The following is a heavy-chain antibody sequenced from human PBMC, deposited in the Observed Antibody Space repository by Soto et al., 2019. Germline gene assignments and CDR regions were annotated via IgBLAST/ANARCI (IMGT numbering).Heavy chain of an antibody. D-gene: IGHD2-2*01. CDR1: GGSVSSGSYY. CDR3: ARADCSSTSCYDMDV. CDR2: IYYSGST. Sequence: PSETLSLTCTVSGGSVSSGSYYWSWIRQPPGKGLEWIGYIYYSGSTNYNPSLKSRVTISVDTSKNQFSLKLSSVTAADTAVYYCARADCSSTSCYDMDVWGQGTTVTVSS. J-gene: IGHJ6*02. V-gene: IGHV4-61*01.